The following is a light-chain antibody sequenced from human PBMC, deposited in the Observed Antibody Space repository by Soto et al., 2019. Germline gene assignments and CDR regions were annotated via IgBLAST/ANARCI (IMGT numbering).Light chain of an antibody. CDR2: GPS. J-gene: IGKJ1*01. CDR3: HQYATSPQT. Sequence: EIVLTQSPGTLSLSPGERATLSCRASQSVPKNYLAWYQHKPGQAPRLLIYGPSSRATGIPDRFSGSGSGTDFTLSISRLEPEDFAVYYCHQYATSPQTFGQGPRWKSN. V-gene: IGKV3-20*01. CDR1: QSVPKNY.